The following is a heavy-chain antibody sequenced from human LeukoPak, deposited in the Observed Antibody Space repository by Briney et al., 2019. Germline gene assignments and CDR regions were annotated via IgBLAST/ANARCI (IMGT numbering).Heavy chain of an antibody. CDR2: INPNSGGT. Sequence: ASVEVSCKASGYTFTGYYMHWVRQAPGQGLEWMGWINPNSGGTNYAQKFQGRVTMTRDTSISTAYMELSRLRSDDTAVYYCARDSGMDYYGSGYYFDYWGQGTLVTVSS. V-gene: IGHV1-2*02. CDR1: GYTFTGYY. J-gene: IGHJ4*02. CDR3: ARDSGMDYYGSGYYFDY. D-gene: IGHD3-10*01.